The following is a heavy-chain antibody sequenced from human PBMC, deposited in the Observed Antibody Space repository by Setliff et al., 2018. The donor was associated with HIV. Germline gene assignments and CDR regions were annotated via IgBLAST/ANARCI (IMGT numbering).Heavy chain of an antibody. CDR1: GFTFSGSA. CDR2: ILDKANNYAT. D-gene: IGHD3-22*01. Sequence: GESLKISCAASGFTFSGSAMHWVRQASGKGLEWVGRILDKANNYATAYAASVKGRFTISRDDSMNTAYLQMNSLKIEDTAVYYCTRPQYFYDIGGSDYWGQGTLVTVSS. V-gene: IGHV3-73*01. J-gene: IGHJ4*02. CDR3: TRPQYFYDIGGSDY.